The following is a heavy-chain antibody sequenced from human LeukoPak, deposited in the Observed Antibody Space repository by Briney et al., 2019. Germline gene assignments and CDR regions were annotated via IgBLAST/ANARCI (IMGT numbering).Heavy chain of an antibody. D-gene: IGHD3-3*01. CDR3: ARDREYYDFWSGYLNRGFDP. Sequence: ASVKVSCKASGYTFTSYGISWVRQAPGQGLDWMGWISAYNGYTNYAQKLQGRVTMTTDTSTSTAYMELRSLRSDDTAVYYWARDREYYDFWSGYLNRGFDPWGQEPWSPSPQ. CDR2: ISAYNGYT. CDR1: GYTFTSYG. V-gene: IGHV1-18*01. J-gene: IGHJ5*02.